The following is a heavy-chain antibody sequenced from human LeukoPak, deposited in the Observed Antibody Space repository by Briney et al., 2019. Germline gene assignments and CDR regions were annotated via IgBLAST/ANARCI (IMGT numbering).Heavy chain of an antibody. V-gene: IGHV4-30-4*08. CDR2: IYYSGST. CDR3: ARHRPPKKYSSRPNRGTYFDY. Sequence: PSETLSLTCTVSGGSISSGDYYWSWIRQPPGKGLEWIGYIYYSGSTYYNPSLKSRVTILVDTSKNQFSLKLSSVTAADTAVYYCARHRPPKKYSSRPNRGTYFDYWGQGTLVTVSS. J-gene: IGHJ4*02. CDR1: GGSISSGDYY. D-gene: IGHD6-13*01.